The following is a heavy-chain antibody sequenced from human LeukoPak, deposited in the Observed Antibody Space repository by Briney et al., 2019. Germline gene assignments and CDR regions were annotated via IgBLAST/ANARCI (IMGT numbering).Heavy chain of an antibody. V-gene: IGHV3-21*04. J-gene: IGHJ4*02. CDR1: GFTFSSYS. CDR3: AKDLVNDYGSGSYYNGGFDY. CDR2: ISSSSSYM. D-gene: IGHD3-10*01. Sequence: GGSLRLSCAASGFTFSSYSMNWVRQAPGKGLEWVSSISSSSSYMYYADSVKGRFTISRDNSKNTLYLQMNSLRAEDTAVYYCAKDLVNDYGSGSYYNGGFDYWGQGTLVTVSS.